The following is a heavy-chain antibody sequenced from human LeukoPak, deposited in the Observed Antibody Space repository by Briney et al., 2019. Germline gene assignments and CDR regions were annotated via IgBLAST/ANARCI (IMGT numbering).Heavy chain of an antibody. D-gene: IGHD6-13*01. CDR1: GFTFSSSA. CDR3: AAALYSSTWKDDY. J-gene: IGHJ4*02. V-gene: IGHV1-58*02. CDR2: IVVASGNT. Sequence: GASVKVSCKASGFTFSSSAMQWVRQALGQRLEWIGWIVVASGNTNYAQKFQERVTISRDMSTSTAYMELSSLRSEDTAVYYCAAALYSSTWKDDYWGQGTLVTVSS.